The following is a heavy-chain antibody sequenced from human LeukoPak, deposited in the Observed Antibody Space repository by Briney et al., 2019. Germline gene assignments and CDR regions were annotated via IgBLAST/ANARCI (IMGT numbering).Heavy chain of an antibody. CDR3: AKPPISGSYYGAFDI. CDR2: ISGSGGST. Sequence: GGSLRLSCAASRFTFSSYAMNWVRQAPGKGLEWVSAISGSGGSTYYADSVKGRFTISRDNSKNTLSLQMDSLRAEDTAVYYCAKPPISGSYYGAFDIWGQGTMVTVSS. V-gene: IGHV3-23*01. J-gene: IGHJ3*02. CDR1: RFTFSSYA. D-gene: IGHD1-26*01.